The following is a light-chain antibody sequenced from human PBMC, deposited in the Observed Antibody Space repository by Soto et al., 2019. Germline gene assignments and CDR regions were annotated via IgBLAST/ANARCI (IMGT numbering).Light chain of an antibody. V-gene: IGKV1-5*03. CDR1: QSISSR. CDR3: QQYNSYPWT. J-gene: IGKJ1*01. CDR2: KAS. Sequence: DIQMTQSPSTLSASVGDRATITCRASQSISSRLAWYQQKPGKAPKLLIYKASTLESGVPSRFSGSGSGTEFTLTISSLQADDFATYYCQQYNSYPWTFGQGTKVEIK.